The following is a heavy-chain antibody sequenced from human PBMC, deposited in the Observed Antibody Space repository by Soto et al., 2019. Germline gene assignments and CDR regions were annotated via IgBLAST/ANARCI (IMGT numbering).Heavy chain of an antibody. D-gene: IGHD1-26*01. CDR1: DYTFSNAW. CDR3: TTSAWDLARFDY. J-gene: IGHJ4*02. CDR2: IKSKVDGGTT. Sequence: EVQLVESGGGLVKPGGSIRLSCEVSDYTFSNAWMNWVRQAPGKGLEWVGRIKSKVDGGTTDYATPVRGRFTLSRDDSKSTLFLQLNSLKNEDTAVYYCTTSAWDLARFDYWGQGTLVTVSS. V-gene: IGHV3-15*07.